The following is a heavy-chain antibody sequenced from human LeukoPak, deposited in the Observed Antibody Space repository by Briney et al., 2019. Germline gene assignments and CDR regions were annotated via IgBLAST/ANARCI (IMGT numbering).Heavy chain of an antibody. D-gene: IGHD1-26*01. CDR2: IHYSGST. CDR3: AIAATRNWFDP. Sequence: SSETLSLTCTVSGGPIRTYQWSWIRQPPGKGLEWIGNIHYSGSTNYNPSLKSRVTISVDTSKNQFSLKLSSVTAADTAVYYCAIAATRNWFDPWGQGTLVTVSS. J-gene: IGHJ5*02. CDR1: GGPIRTYQ. V-gene: IGHV4-59*12.